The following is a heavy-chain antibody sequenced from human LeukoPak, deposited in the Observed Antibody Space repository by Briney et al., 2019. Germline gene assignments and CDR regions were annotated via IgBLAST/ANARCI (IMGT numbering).Heavy chain of an antibody. CDR2: IKQDGSEK. Sequence: GGSLRLSCAASGFTFSKYWMSWVRQAPGKRLAWVANIKQDGSEKYYVDSVKGRFTISRDNANNSLFLQMNSLRAEDTAVYYGGKDSVSTVVAPVATSWGQGTLVTVSS. CDR1: GFTFSKYW. CDR3: GKDSVSTVVAPVATS. D-gene: IGHD2-15*01. V-gene: IGHV3-7*01. J-gene: IGHJ4*01.